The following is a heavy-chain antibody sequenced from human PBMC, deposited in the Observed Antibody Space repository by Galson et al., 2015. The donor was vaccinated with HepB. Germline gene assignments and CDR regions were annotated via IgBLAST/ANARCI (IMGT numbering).Heavy chain of an antibody. Sequence: SVKVSCKASGYTFTSYGISWVRQAPGQGLEWMGWISAYNGNTNYAQKLQGRVTMTTDTSTSTAYMELRSLRSDDTAVYYCARFYYGSGSYSYDAFDIWGQGTMVTVSS. D-gene: IGHD3-10*01. V-gene: IGHV1-18*01. CDR1: GYTFTSYG. J-gene: IGHJ3*02. CDR2: ISAYNGNT. CDR3: ARFYYGSGSYSYDAFDI.